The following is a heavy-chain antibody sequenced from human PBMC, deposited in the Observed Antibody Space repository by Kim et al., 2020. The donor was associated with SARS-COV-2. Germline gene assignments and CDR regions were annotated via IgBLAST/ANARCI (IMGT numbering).Heavy chain of an antibody. V-gene: IGHV1-69*13. D-gene: IGHD3-3*01. CDR3: ASRPSGGVRRFLEWYPINYYYYGMDV. CDR2: IIPIFGTA. CDR1: GGTFSSYA. J-gene: IGHJ6*02. Sequence: SVKVSCKASGGTFSSYAISWVRQAPGQGLEWMGGIIPIFGTANYAQKFQGRVTITADESTSTAYMELSSLRSEDTAVYYCASRPSGGVRRFLEWYPINYYYYGMDVWGQGTTVTVSS.